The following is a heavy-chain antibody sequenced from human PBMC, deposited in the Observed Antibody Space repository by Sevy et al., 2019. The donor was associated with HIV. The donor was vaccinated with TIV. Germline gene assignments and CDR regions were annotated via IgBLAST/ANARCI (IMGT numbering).Heavy chain of an antibody. J-gene: IGHJ6*02. CDR3: ARDYYYDSSGYYLYGMDV. V-gene: IGHV3-53*01. Sequence: GGSLRLSCAASGFTVSSNYMSWVRQAPGKGLEWVSVIYSVGSTYYADSVKGRFTISRDNSKNTLYLQMNSLRAEDTAVYYCARDYYYDSSGYYLYGMDVWGQGTTVTVSS. CDR1: GFTVSSNY. D-gene: IGHD3-22*01. CDR2: IYSVGST.